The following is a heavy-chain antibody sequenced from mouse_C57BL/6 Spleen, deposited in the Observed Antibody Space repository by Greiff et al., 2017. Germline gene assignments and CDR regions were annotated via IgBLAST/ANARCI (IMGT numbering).Heavy chain of an antibody. D-gene: IGHD1-1*01. CDR1: GYTFTSYN. CDR2: IYPGNGDT. J-gene: IGHJ2*01. Sequence: SGAELVRPGASVKMSCKASGYTFTSYNMHWVKQTPRQGLEWIGAIYPGNGDTSYNQKFKGKATLTVDKSSSTAYMQLSSLTSEDSAVYFCASEDYYGSSYYFDNWGQGTTLTVSS. CDR3: ASEDYYGSSYYFDN. V-gene: IGHV1-12*01.